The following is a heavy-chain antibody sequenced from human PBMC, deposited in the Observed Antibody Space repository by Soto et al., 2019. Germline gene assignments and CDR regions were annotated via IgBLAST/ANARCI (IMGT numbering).Heavy chain of an antibody. J-gene: IGHJ3*02. CDR3: ARGDFYDSSGPFSDAFDI. CDR1: GFTFSTYW. Sequence: GGSLRLSCAASGFTFSTYWMSWVRQAPGKGLQWVANIKPDGGEKWYVDSVRGRFTISRDNVKNSLYLQMNNVRAEDTAVYYCARGDFYDSSGPFSDAFDISGQGTMVTVSS. V-gene: IGHV3-7*04. D-gene: IGHD3-22*01. CDR2: IKPDGGEK.